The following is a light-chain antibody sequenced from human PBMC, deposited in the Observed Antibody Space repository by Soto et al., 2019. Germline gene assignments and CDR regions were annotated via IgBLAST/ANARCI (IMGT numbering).Light chain of an antibody. J-gene: IGKJ5*01. CDR3: QQYHKWPIT. Sequence: VMTQSPATLSVSPGEGATLSCMASQTINSNLAWYRHRPGQAPRLLIYRASTRAAGLPDRFSGSGSGTEFTLTISSLQSEDFAVYYCQQYHKWPITFGQGTRLEIK. V-gene: IGKV3-15*01. CDR1: QTINSN. CDR2: RAS.